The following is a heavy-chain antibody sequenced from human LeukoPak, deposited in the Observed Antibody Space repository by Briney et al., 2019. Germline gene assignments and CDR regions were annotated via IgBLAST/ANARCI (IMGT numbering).Heavy chain of an antibody. D-gene: IGHD2-15*01. CDR2: INSDGSNT. V-gene: IGHV3-74*01. CDR3: ARDLGSGGSCYRN. J-gene: IGHJ4*02. CDR1: GFTFSTYW. Sequence: GGSLRLSCAASGFTFSTYWMHWVRQAPGKGLVWVSRINSDGSNTDYADSVKGRFTISRDNAKSTLYLQMNSLRAEDTAVYYCARDLGSGGSCYRNWGQGTLVTVSS.